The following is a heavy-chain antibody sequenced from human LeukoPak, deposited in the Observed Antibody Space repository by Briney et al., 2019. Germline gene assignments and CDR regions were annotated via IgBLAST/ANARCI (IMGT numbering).Heavy chain of an antibody. D-gene: IGHD3-22*01. CDR1: AFAFSSNS. Sequence: GGSMRPSCSAVAFAFSSNSMNWVRQPPGKGLEWCSSISISSSYIYYADSVKGRFTMSRDNAKNSLYLQMNSLRAEDTAVYYCARELYESSGYSSFVYWGQRTLVSVSS. J-gene: IGHJ4*02. V-gene: IGHV3-21*01. CDR3: ARELYESSGYSSFVY. CDR2: ISISSSYI.